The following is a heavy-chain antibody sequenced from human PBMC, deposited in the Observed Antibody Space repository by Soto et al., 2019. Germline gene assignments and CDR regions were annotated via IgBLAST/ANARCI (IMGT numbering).Heavy chain of an antibody. V-gene: IGHV1-8*01. CDR3: ARAEAWNFIYWFDP. Sequence: AQLVQSGAEVKKPGASVKVSCKASGYTFITYDINWVRQAPGQGLEWMGWVNPHSGKTEFAQKFQGRLTMTTNTSINTAYMELSNLRSEDTAMYYCARAEAWNFIYWFDPWGRGSLVTVAS. D-gene: IGHD1-7*01. J-gene: IGHJ5*02. CDR1: GYTFITYD. CDR2: VNPHSGKT.